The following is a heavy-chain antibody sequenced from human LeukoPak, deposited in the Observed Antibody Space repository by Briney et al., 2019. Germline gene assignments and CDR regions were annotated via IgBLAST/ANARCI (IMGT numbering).Heavy chain of an antibody. J-gene: IGHJ4*02. Sequence: PGGSLRLSCEASGNYWMHWVRQVPGKGLVWVSHINSDGSWTSYADSVKGRFTISKDNAKNTVYLQMNSLRAEDTAVYYCARDSIVGAAHTDYWGQGTLVTVSS. V-gene: IGHV3-74*01. CDR1: GNYW. CDR3: ARDSIVGAAHTDY. D-gene: IGHD1-26*01. CDR2: INSDGSWT.